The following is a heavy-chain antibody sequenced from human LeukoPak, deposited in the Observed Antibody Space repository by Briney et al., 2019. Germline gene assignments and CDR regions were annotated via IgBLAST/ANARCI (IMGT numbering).Heavy chain of an antibody. D-gene: IGHD3-3*01. CDR2: IYYSGST. CDR3: ASAAYDFWSGYYSDASDI. Sequence: SETLSLTCTVSGGSISSGDYYWSWIRQPPGKGLEWIGYIYYSGSTYYNPSLKSRVTISVDTTKNQFSLKLSSVTAADTAVYYCASAAYDFWSGYYSDASDIWGQGTMVTVSS. CDR1: GGSISSGDYY. V-gene: IGHV4-30-4*08. J-gene: IGHJ3*02.